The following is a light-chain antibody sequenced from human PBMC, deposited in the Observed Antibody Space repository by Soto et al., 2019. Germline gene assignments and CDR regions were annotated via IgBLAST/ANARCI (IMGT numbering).Light chain of an antibody. CDR3: QHYNSYSEA. CDR1: QTISSW. V-gene: IGKV1-5*03. CDR2: KAA. Sequence: DIQMTQSPSTLSGSVGDRVTITCGASQTISSWLAWYQQKPGKAPKLLIYKAATLKSGVPSRFIGSGSGTEFTLTISSLQPDDFATYYCQHYNSYSEAFGQGTKVELK. J-gene: IGKJ1*01.